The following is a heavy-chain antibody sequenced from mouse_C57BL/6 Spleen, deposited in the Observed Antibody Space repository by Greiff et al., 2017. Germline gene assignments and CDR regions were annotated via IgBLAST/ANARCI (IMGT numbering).Heavy chain of an antibody. J-gene: IGHJ3*01. CDR2: ISSGGDYI. Sequence: EVMLVESGEGLVKPGGSLKLSCAASGFTFSSYAMSWVRQTPEKRLEWVAYISSGGDYIYYADTVKGRFTISRDNARNTLYLQTSSRKSEDTAMYYCTRDDYYGSSPWFAYWGQGTLVTVSA. CDR1: GFTFSSYA. D-gene: IGHD1-1*01. V-gene: IGHV5-9-1*02. CDR3: TRDDYYGSSPWFAY.